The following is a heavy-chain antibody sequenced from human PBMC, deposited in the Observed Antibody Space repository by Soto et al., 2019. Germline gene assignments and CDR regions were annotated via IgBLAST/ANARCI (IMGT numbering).Heavy chain of an antibody. CDR2: IYYSGST. J-gene: IGHJ5*02. CDR3: AGVGLWFGAYYNGFDP. V-gene: IGHV4-61*01. D-gene: IGHD3-10*01. Sequence: SETLSLTCTVSGGSVSSGSYYWSWIRQPPGKGLEWIGHIYYSGSTNYNPSLKRRVTISVDTSKNQFSLKLSSVTAADTAVYYCAGVGLWFGAYYNGFDPWGQGTLVTVSS. CDR1: GGSVSSGSYY.